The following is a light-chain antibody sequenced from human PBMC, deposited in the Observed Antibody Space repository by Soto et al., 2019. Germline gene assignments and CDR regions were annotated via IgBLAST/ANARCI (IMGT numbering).Light chain of an antibody. J-gene: IGLJ3*02. CDR2: EVS. CDR3: SAYTIISTLWV. Sequence: QSALTQPASVSGSPGQSITISCTGISSVVGGYNYISWYQHHPGKAPKLIVYEVSNRPSGVSDRFSGSKSGDRASLTISGLQIEDEADYYCSAYTIISTLWVFGGGTKLTVL. CDR1: SSVVGGYNY. V-gene: IGLV2-14*01.